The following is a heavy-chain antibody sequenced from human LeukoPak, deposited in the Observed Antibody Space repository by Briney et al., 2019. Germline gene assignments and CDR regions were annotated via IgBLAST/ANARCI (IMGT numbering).Heavy chain of an antibody. CDR3: ARAKSSGPARWFDP. D-gene: IGHD3-22*01. V-gene: IGHV4-39*07. J-gene: IGHJ5*02. Sequence: PSETLSLTCTVSGGSISSSSYYWGWIRQPPGKGLEWIGSIYYSGSTYYNPSPKSRVTISVDTSKNQFSLKLSSVTAADTAVYYCARAKSSGPARWFDPWGQGTLVTVSS. CDR1: GGSISSSSYY. CDR2: IYYSGST.